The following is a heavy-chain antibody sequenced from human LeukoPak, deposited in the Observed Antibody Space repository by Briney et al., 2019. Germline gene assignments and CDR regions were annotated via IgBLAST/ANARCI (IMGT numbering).Heavy chain of an antibody. Sequence: PAETLSLTCTVSGGSISSSSYYWGWIRQPPGKGLEWIGSIYYGGRTYYNPSLKSRVTIFVDTSKNQFSLKLSSVTAADTAVYYCARSQATAMVSDYWGQGTLVTVSS. J-gene: IGHJ4*02. CDR3: ARSQATAMVSDY. CDR1: GGSISSSSYY. V-gene: IGHV4-39*01. D-gene: IGHD2-2*01. CDR2: IYYGGRT.